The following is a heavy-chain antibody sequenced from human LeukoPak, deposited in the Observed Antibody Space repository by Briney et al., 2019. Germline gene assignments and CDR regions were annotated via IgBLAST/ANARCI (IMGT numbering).Heavy chain of an antibody. CDR1: GDSINTDNW. V-gene: IGHV4-4*02. Sequence: PSGTLSLTCAVSGDSINTDNWWNWVRQPPGKGLEWIGQIYHSGSTIYNPSLKSRVTLSVDISKNQFSLNLNSVTAADTAVYYCARDPAAPNMEGVFFDYWGQGTLVTVSS. CDR3: ARDPAAPNMEGVFFDY. D-gene: IGHD3-10*01. J-gene: IGHJ4*02. CDR2: IYHSGST.